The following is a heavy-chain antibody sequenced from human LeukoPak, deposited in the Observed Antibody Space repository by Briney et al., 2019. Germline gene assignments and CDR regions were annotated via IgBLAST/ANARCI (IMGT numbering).Heavy chain of an antibody. CDR1: GYTFIDHY. D-gene: IGHD6-19*01. CDR2: MNPNSGNT. CDR3: ARGTSSGWPYYYYGMDV. Sequence: GASVKVSCEASGYTFIDHYFHWVRQAPGQGLEWMGWMNPNSGNTGYAQKFQGRVTMTRNTSISTAYMELSSLRSEDTAVYYCARGTSSGWPYYYYGMDVWGQGTTVTVSS. J-gene: IGHJ6*02. V-gene: IGHV1-8*02.